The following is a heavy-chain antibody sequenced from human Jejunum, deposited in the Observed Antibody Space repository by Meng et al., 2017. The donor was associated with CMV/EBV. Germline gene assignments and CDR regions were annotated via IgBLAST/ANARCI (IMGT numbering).Heavy chain of an antibody. D-gene: IGHD5-24*01. J-gene: IGHJ4*02. Sequence: AAYGMSKRKYYMQGGREAEGKGKESVGDKKKEGKEKDKEENVKGRIDISRDNYKNMLYLQMNSLTVDDTAMYYCERDGGDGYNMIDYWGQGTLVTVSS. CDR3: ERDGGDGYNMIDY. CDR2: KKKEGKEK. CDR1: GMSKRKYY. V-gene: IGHV3-30*09.